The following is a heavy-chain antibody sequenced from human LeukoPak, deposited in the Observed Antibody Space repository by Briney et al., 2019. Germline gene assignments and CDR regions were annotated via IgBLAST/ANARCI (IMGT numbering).Heavy chain of an antibody. CDR2: ISGSGGST. CDR1: GFTFSSYA. V-gene: IGHV3-23*01. CDR3: AKDVKAEYYDILTGYYDC. D-gene: IGHD3-9*01. Sequence: GGSLRLSCAASGFTFSSYAMSWVRQAPGKGLEWVSAISGSGGSTYYADSVKGRFTISRDNSKNTLYLQMNSLRAEDTAVYYCAKDVKAEYYDILTGYYDCWGQGTLVTVSS. J-gene: IGHJ4*02.